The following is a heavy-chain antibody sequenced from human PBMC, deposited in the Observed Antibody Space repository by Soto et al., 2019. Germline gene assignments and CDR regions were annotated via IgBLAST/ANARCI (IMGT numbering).Heavy chain of an antibody. CDR1: GGSISSGGYS. D-gene: IGHD3-22*01. CDR2: VYPSGTT. V-gene: IGHV4-30-2*01. J-gene: IGHJ4*02. CDR3: ARGDSSGYAFDY. Sequence: PSETLSLTCAVSGGSISSGGYSWGWIRQPPGKGLEWIGYVYPSGTTYYNPSIKSRVTISVDKSKNQFPLKLSSVTAAATAVYYCARGDSSGYAFDYWGQGTLVTVSS.